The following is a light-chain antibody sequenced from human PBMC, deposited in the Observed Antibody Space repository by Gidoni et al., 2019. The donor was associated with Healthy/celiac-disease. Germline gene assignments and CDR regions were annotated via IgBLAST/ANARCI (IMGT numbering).Light chain of an antibody. V-gene: IGKV1-33*01. Sequence: DIQMTHSPSSLSASVGDRVTITCQASQDISNYLKWYQQKPGKAPKLLIYDASNLETGVPSRYSGSGSGTDFTFTISSLQPEDIATYYCQQYDNLPYTFGQGTKLEIK. J-gene: IGKJ2*01. CDR2: DAS. CDR1: QDISNY. CDR3: QQYDNLPYT.